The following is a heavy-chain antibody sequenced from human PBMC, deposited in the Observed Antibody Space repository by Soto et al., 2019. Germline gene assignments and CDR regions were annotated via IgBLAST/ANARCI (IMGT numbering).Heavy chain of an antibody. Sequence: AGGSLSLSCAASGVSVSSKYMIWVRQAPGKGLEWVSAIYGGVNTYDADSVRGRFTISRDSSKNTVSLLMYSLRAEDTAVDYCADSVTTERAFDFWGQRTLVTVSS. V-gene: IGHV3-53*01. CDR3: ADSVTTERAFDF. D-gene: IGHD4-17*01. CDR2: IYGGVNT. CDR1: GVSVSSKY. J-gene: IGHJ4*03.